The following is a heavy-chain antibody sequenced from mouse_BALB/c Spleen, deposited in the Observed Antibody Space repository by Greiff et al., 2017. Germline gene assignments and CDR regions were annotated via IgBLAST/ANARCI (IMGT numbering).Heavy chain of an antibody. CDR1: GYTFTSYY. D-gene: IGHD1-1*01. CDR2: INPSNGGT. J-gene: IGHJ3*01. V-gene: IGHV1S81*02. Sequence: QVQLQQSGAELVKPGASVKLSCKASGYTFTSYYMYWVKQRPGQGLEWIGEINPSNGGTNFNEKFKSKATLTVDKSSSTAYMQLSSLTSEDSAVYYGTRGYYGSWFAYWGQGTLVTVSA. CDR3: TRGYYGSWFAY.